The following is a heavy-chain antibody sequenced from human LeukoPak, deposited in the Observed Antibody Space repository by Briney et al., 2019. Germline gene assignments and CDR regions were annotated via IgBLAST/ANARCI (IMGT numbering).Heavy chain of an antibody. CDR3: ARVVPIVTTGQYNWFDP. CDR2: ISGYNGST. D-gene: IGHD1-1*01. CDR1: GYTFTSYS. Sequence: GASVKVSCKASGYTFTSYSITWVRQAPGQGLEWMGWISGYNGSTKYAQNLQGRVTMTTDTSTSTAYMELRSLKSDDTAVYYCARVVPIVTTGQYNWFDPWGQGTLVTVSS. J-gene: IGHJ5*02. V-gene: IGHV1-18*01.